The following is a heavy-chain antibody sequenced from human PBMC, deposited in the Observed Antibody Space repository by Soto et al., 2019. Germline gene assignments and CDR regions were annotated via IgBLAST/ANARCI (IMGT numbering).Heavy chain of an antibody. Sequence: ASVKVSCKASGYTFTSYGISWGRQAPGQGLEWMGWISAYNGNTNYAQKLQGRVTMTTDTSTSTAYMELRSLRSDDTAVYYCARDLYYDILTGYSRYYYYYGMDVWGQGTTVTVSS. CDR2: ISAYNGNT. D-gene: IGHD3-9*01. V-gene: IGHV1-18*01. J-gene: IGHJ6*02. CDR1: GYTFTSYG. CDR3: ARDLYYDILTGYSRYYYYYGMDV.